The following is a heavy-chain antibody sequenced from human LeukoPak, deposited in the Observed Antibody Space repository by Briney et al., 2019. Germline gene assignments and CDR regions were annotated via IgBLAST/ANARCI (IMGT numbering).Heavy chain of an antibody. V-gene: IGHV1-18*01. CDR2: ISAYNGNT. Sequence: ASVKVSCKASGYTFTSYGISWVRQAPGQGLEWMGWISAYNGNTNYAQKLQGRVTMTTDTSTSTAYMELRSLRSEDTAVYYCAREYSSRGAPHNWFDPWGQGTLVTVSS. D-gene: IGHD6-19*01. CDR3: AREYSSRGAPHNWFDP. CDR1: GYTFTSYG. J-gene: IGHJ5*02.